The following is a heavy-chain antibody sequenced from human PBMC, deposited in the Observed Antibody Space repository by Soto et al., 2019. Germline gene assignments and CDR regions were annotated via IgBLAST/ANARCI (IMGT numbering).Heavy chain of an antibody. Sequence: QVQLVQSGAEVKKPGASVKVSCKASGYTFNSYGISWVRHAPGQGLEWMGWISAYNGNTNYAQKLQGRVTMTTDTSTSTAYMELRSLRSADTAVYYCARGGSGYCSSTSCLYYFDYWGQGTLVTVSS. J-gene: IGHJ4*02. CDR1: GYTFNSYG. V-gene: IGHV1-18*01. CDR2: ISAYNGNT. D-gene: IGHD2-2*01. CDR3: ARGGSGYCSSTSCLYYFDY.